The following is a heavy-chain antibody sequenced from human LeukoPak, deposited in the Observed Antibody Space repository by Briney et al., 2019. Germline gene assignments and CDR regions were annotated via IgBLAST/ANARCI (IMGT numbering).Heavy chain of an antibody. V-gene: IGHV3-74*01. J-gene: IGHJ4*02. D-gene: IGHD1-14*01. CDR2: INSVGSST. Sequence: PGGSLRLSCAASGFTLSSYWMHWVRQAPGKGLVWVSRINSVGSSTSYADSVKGRFTISRDNAKNTLYLQMNSLRAEDTAVYYCARVLGLVRATEPPGYWGQGTLVTVSS. CDR3: ARVLGLVRATEPPGY. CDR1: GFTLSSYW.